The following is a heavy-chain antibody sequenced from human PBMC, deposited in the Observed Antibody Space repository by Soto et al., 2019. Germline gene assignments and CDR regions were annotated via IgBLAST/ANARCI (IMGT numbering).Heavy chain of an antibody. D-gene: IGHD3-3*01. CDR3: ARGISNDFWSGYYSPWFDP. CDR1: GGSISSYY. V-gene: IGHV4-59*01. CDR2: IYYSGST. J-gene: IGHJ5*02. Sequence: QVQLQESGPGLVKPSETLSLTCTVSGGSISSYYWSWIRQPPGKGLEWMGDIYYSGSTNYNPSLKSRVTISVDTSKNQFSLKLSSVTAADTAVYYCARGISNDFWSGYYSPWFDPWGQGTLVTVSS.